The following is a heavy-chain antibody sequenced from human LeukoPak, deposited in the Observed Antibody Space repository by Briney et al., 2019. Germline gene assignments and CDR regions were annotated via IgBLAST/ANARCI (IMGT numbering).Heavy chain of an antibody. J-gene: IGHJ4*02. CDR1: GFTFSRHG. Sequence: GGSLRLSCAASGFTFSRHGMHWVRQAPGKGLEWVAVIWYDGSNKYYADSVKGRFTISRDNSKNTLYLQMNSLRAEDTAVYYSAIDQGYYYDSSGYYYVLGGLDYWGQGTLVTVSS. CDR3: AIDQGYYYDSSGYYYVLGGLDY. D-gene: IGHD3-22*01. CDR2: IWYDGSNK. V-gene: IGHV3-33*01.